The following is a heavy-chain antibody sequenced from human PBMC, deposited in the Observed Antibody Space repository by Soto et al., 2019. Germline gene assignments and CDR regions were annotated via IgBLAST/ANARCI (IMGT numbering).Heavy chain of an antibody. J-gene: IGHJ4*02. CDR3: ARDSSSSSAFDY. CDR2: IYHSGST. CDR1: GGSISSGGYS. V-gene: IGHV4-30-2*01. D-gene: IGHD6-6*01. Sequence: SETLSLTCAVSGGSISSGGYSWSWIRQPPGKGLEWIGYIYHSGSTYYNPSLKSRVTISVDRSKNQCSLKLGSVTAADTAVYYCARDSSSSSAFDYWGQGTLVTVSS.